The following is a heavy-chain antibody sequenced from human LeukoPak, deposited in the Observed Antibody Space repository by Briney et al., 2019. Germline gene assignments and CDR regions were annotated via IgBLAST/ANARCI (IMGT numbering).Heavy chain of an antibody. J-gene: IGHJ5*02. CDR3: ARGDDYGDYNWFDP. CDR2: IYTSGST. V-gene: IGHV4-4*07. CDR1: GGSISSYY. D-gene: IGHD4-17*01. Sequence: SETLSLTCTVSGGSISSYYWSWIRQPAGKGLEWIGRIYTSGSTNYNPSLKSRVTISVDKSKNQFSLKLSSVTAADTAVYYCARGDDYGDYNWFDPWGQGTLVTVSS.